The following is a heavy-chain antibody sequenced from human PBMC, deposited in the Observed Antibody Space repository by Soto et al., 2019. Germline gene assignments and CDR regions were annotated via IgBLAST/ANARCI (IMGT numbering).Heavy chain of an antibody. CDR3: AKDRSSRSGNYPGYYYGMDV. Sequence: QVQLVESGGGVVQPGRSLRLSCAASGFTFSSYGMHWVRQAPGKGLEWVAVISHDGSNKFYADSVKGRFTISRDNSENTLYLHMNSLRPEDTAVYYRAKDRSSRSGNYPGYYYGMDVWGQGTTVTVSS. D-gene: IGHD1-26*01. V-gene: IGHV3-30*18. CDR2: ISHDGSNK. CDR1: GFTFSSYG. J-gene: IGHJ6*02.